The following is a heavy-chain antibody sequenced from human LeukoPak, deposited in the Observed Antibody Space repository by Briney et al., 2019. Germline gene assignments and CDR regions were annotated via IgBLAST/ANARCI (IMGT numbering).Heavy chain of an antibody. CDR2: ISGDGGST. Sequence: TGGSLRLSCAAPGFMFHDYAIHWVRQAPGKALDWVSLISGDGGSTFYADSVKGRFTISRDNSKNSLYLQMNSLISDDTAWYYCARDSESSGWYDYWGPGTLVAVSS. CDR3: ARDSESSGWYDY. J-gene: IGHJ4*02. CDR1: GFMFHDYA. V-gene: IGHV3-43*02. D-gene: IGHD6-19*01.